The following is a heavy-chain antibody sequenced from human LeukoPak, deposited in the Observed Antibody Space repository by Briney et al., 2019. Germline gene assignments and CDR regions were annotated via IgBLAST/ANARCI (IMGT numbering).Heavy chain of an antibody. D-gene: IGHD3-22*01. J-gene: IGHJ3*02. V-gene: IGHV1-69*04. CDR2: IIPILGIA. Sequence: SVKVSCKASGGTFSSYAISWVRQAPGQGLEWMGRIIPILGIANCAQKFQGRVTITADKSTSTAYMELSSLRSEDTAVYYCARTYYYDSSGYFDIWGQGTMVTVSS. CDR1: GGTFSSYA. CDR3: ARTYYYDSSGYFDI.